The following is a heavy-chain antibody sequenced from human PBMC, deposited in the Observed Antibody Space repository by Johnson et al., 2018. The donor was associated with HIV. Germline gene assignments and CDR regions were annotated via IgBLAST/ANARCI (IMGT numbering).Heavy chain of an antibody. CDR1: GSTCSSYA. D-gene: IGHD6-13*01. CDR2: ISYDGSNK. J-gene: IGHJ3*02. CDR3: ARSPRAAEGAFDI. V-gene: IGHV3-30-3*01. Sequence: QVQLVESGGGVVQPGGSLRLSCAASGSTCSSYAMHWVRQAPGKGLEWVAVISYDGSNKYYADSVKGRFTVSRDNSMNTLYLQMNSLRAEDTAVYYCARSPRAAEGAFDIWGQGTMVTVSS.